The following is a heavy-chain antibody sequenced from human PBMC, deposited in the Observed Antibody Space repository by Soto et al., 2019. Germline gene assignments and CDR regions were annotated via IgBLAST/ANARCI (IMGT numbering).Heavy chain of an antibody. CDR2: IYYSGST. J-gene: IGHJ4*02. CDR1: GCSISSSSYY. D-gene: IGHD3-22*01. V-gene: IGHV4-39*01. Sequence: SETLSLTCTVSGCSISSSSYYWCWILQPPGKGLEWIGSIYYSGSTYYNPSLKSRVTISVDTSKNQFSLKLSSVTAADTAVYYCARGSYYYDSSGYYHFCGQETLVIVSS. CDR3: ARGSYYYDSSGYYHF.